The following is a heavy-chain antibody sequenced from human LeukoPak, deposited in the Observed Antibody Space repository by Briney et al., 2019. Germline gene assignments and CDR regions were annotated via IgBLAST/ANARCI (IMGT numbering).Heavy chain of an antibody. V-gene: IGHV3-64*02. CDR2: ISTNGDRT. D-gene: IGHD6-19*01. Sequence: GGSLRLSCAASGFTFSNSAMYWVRQAPGKGLEFVSVISTNGDRTYYADSVKGRFTISRDNSKNTLYLQMGSLRADDMAVYYCARGLIISSSGWYDTFDYWGQGALVTVSS. J-gene: IGHJ4*02. CDR3: ARGLIISSSGWYDTFDY. CDR1: GFTFSNSA.